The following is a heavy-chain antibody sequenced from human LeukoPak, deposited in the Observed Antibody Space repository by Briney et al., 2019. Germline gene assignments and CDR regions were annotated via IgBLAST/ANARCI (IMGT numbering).Heavy chain of an antibody. D-gene: IGHD3-10*01. Sequence: PLKVSRKASVYTFTSYGISSVRQAPRQGLEGMGWISTYNSNTNYAQKLQGRVTMTTDTSTSTAYMELRSLRSDDTVVYYCARYGSGSYTYYDYYGMDVWGKGTTVTVSS. V-gene: IGHV1-18*04. J-gene: IGHJ6*04. CDR2: ISTYNSNT. CDR1: VYTFTSYG. CDR3: ARYGSGSYTYYDYYGMDV.